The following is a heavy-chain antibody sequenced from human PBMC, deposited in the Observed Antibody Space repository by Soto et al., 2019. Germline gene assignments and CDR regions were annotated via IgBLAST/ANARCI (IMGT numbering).Heavy chain of an antibody. CDR3: ARGSRDSGYSYGSLGH. J-gene: IGHJ4*02. D-gene: IGHD5-18*01. Sequence: ASVKVSCKASGYTFTGYYMHWVRQAPGQGLEWMGWINPNSGGTNYAQKFQGRVTMTRDTSISTAYMELSRLRSDDTAVYYCARGSRDSGYSYGSLGHWGQGTLVHVSS. CDR1: GYTFTGYY. CDR2: INPNSGGT. V-gene: IGHV1-2*02.